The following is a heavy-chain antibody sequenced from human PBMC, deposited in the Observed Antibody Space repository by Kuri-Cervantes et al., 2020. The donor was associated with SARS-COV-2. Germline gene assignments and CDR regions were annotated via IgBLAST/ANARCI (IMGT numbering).Heavy chain of an antibody. Sequence: ASVKVSCKASGYTFTSYAMHWVRQAPGQRLEWMGWINAGNGNTKYSQKFQGRVTITRDTSASTVYMELRSLRSDDTAVYYCARDIFLKPSYETSGYYYGGYYYGMDVWGQGTTVTVSS. D-gene: IGHD3-22*01. V-gene: IGHV1-3*01. CDR2: INAGNGNT. J-gene: IGHJ6*02. CDR1: GYTFTSYA. CDR3: ARDIFLKPSYETSGYYYGGYYYGMDV.